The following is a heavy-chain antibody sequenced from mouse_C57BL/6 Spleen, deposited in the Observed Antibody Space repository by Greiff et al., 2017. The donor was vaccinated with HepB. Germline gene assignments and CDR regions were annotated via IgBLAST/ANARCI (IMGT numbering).Heavy chain of an antibody. CDR3: ARGPIRGGYWYFDV. V-gene: IGHV1-22*01. CDR1: GYTFTDYN. CDR2: INPNNGGT. D-gene: IGHD2-12*01. Sequence: EVQLQESGPELVKPGASVKMSCKASGYTFTDYNMHWVKQSHGKSLEWIGYINPNNGGTSYNQKFKGKATLTVNKSSSTAYMELRSLPSEDSAVYCCARGPIRGGYWYFDVWGTGTTVTVSS. J-gene: IGHJ1*03.